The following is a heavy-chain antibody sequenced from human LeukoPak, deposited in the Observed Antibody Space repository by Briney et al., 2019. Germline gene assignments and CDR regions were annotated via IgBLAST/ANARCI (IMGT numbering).Heavy chain of an antibody. CDR2: INPSGGST. J-gene: IGHJ5*02. CDR1: GYTFINYY. CDR3: VRDDVSP. Sequence: ASVKVSCKASGYTFINYYMHWVRQAPGQGLEWMGIINPSGGSTRYAQKFQGRVTMTRDTSTSTVYMELSRLRSDDTAVYYCVRDDVSPWGQGTLVTVSS. V-gene: IGHV1-46*01.